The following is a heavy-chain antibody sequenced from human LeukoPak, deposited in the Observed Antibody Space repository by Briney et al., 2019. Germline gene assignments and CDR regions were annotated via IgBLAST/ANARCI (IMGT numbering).Heavy chain of an antibody. D-gene: IGHD4-17*01. J-gene: IGHJ4*02. V-gene: IGHV3-66*01. CDR2: IYSGGST. CDR3: ARESSVTTGLDY. Sequence: PGGSVRLSCAASGFTVSSNYMSWVRQAPGKGLEWVSVIYSGGSTYYADSVKGRFTISRDNSKNTLYLQMNSLRAEDTAVYYCARESSVTTGLDYWGQGTLVTVSS. CDR1: GFTVSSNY.